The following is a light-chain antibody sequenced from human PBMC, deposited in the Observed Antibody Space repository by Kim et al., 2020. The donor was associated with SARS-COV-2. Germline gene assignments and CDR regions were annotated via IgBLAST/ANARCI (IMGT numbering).Light chain of an antibody. CDR3: QQFDDLPYT. Sequence: SESVGDRVTITCQASQDIRNYLNWYQHKPGKAPKLLINDASNLETGVPSRFSGSGSGTDFTFTISSLQPEDIATYYCQQFDDLPYTFGQGTKLEI. CDR1: QDIRNY. CDR2: DAS. J-gene: IGKJ2*01. V-gene: IGKV1-33*01.